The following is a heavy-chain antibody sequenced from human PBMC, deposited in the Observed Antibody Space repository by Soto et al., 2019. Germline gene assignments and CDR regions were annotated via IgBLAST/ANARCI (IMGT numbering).Heavy chain of an antibody. Sequence: QVQLQESGPGLVKPSETLSLTCTVSGGSISSYYWSWIRQPPGKGLEWIGYIYYSGRTNYNPSLKSRVTISVDTSKSQFSLKLSSVTAADTAVYYCARCRDYYDSSGLYYYGMDVWGQGTTVTVSS. CDR2: IYYSGRT. CDR1: GGSISSYY. D-gene: IGHD3-22*01. J-gene: IGHJ6*02. CDR3: ARCRDYYDSSGLYYYGMDV. V-gene: IGHV4-59*01.